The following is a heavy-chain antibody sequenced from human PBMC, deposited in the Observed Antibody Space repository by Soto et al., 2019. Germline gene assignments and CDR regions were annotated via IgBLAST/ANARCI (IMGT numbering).Heavy chain of an antibody. CDR1: GASISSITHF. CDR2: VYHTGTT. CDR3: ARQPSRRPVASLGRSKWFAP. Sequence: QLQLRESGPGLVKPSETLSLTCTVSGASISSITHFWGWVRQSPGKGLDWIGNVYHTGTTHYNPSLKNRATISVDTSKDQFSLQLTSVTAADTAVYHWARQPSRRPVASLGRSKWFAPLGPGILVIVSS. V-gene: IGHV4-39*01. J-gene: IGHJ5*02. D-gene: IGHD2-15*01.